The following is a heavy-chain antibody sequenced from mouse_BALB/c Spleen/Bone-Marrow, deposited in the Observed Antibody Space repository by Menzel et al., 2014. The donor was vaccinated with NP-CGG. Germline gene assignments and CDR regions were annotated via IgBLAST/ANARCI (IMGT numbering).Heavy chain of an antibody. CDR3: TRSTMITYFDY. J-gene: IGHJ2*01. CDR1: GYTFTSYY. D-gene: IGHD2-4*01. CDR2: INPSNGGT. Sequence: QVQLQQPGAELVKPGASVKLSCKASGYTFTSYYMYWVKQRPGQGLEWIGAINPSNGGTNFNEKFKSKATLTVDKSSSTAYMQLSSLTSEDSAVYYCTRSTMITYFDYWGQGTTLTVSS. V-gene: IGHV1S81*02.